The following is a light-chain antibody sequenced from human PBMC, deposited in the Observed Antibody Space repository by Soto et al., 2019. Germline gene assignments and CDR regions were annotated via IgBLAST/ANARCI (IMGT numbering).Light chain of an antibody. J-gene: IGLJ3*02. V-gene: IGLV2-23*01. Sequence: QSVLTQPASVSGSPGRWIPIPCPGTSRNIGTYDLVSWYQHHQGKAPRVMIYEGTKRPSGVSNRFSGSKSGNTASLTISGLQAEDEADYYCCIFADSSVLWVFGGGTKVTVL. CDR2: EGT. CDR3: CIFADSSVLWV. CDR1: SRNIGTYDL.